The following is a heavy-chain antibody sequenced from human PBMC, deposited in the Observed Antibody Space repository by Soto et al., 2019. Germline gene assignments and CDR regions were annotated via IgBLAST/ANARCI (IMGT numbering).Heavy chain of an antibody. D-gene: IGHD3-3*01. CDR1: GCTLGDYG. J-gene: IGHJ3*02. CDR2: ITWNSGNI. Sequence: EVQLVESGGGLVQPGRSLRLSCVASGCTLGDYGMHWVRQAPGRGPEWVSGITWNSGNIAYAETVKGRFTISRDNAKNSLYLPMNSLRAEDTALYYCLKDGLTSLFGLVYDGSNIWGHGTMVIVSS. V-gene: IGHV3-9*01. CDR3: LKDGLTSLFGLVYDGSNI.